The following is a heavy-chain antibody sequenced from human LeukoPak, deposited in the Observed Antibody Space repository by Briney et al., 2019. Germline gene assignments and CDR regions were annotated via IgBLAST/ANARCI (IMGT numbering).Heavy chain of an antibody. J-gene: IGHJ2*01. D-gene: IGHD3-10*01. V-gene: IGHV1-2*02. Sequence: ASVKVSCKASGYTFTDYYMHWVRQAPGQGLEWMGWINPNSGGTNYAQNFKGRVTMTRDTSNNTAYMELSRLRSDDAAVYYCARSGSGSQFWSFDLWGRGTLVTVSS. CDR2: INPNSGGT. CDR3: ARSGSGSQFWSFDL. CDR1: GYTFTDYY.